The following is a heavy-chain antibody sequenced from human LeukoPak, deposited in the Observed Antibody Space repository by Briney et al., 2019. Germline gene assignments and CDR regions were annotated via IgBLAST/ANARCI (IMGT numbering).Heavy chain of an antibody. J-gene: IGHJ4*02. D-gene: IGHD3-10*01. CDR3: ARRTLLWFGEPTRLDY. V-gene: IGHV4-34*01. CDR1: GGSFSGYY. Sequence: SETLSLTCAVYGGSFSGYYWSWIRQPPGKGLEWIGEINHSGSTNYNPSLKSRVTISVDTSQNQFSLKLSSVTAADTAVYYCARRTLLWFGEPTRLDYWGQGTLVTVSS. CDR2: INHSGST.